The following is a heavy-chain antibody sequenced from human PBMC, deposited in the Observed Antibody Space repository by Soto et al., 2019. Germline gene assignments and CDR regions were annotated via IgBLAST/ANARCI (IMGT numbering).Heavy chain of an antibody. CDR1: GGSISSYY. D-gene: IGHD6-6*01. Sequence: QVQLQESGPGLVKPSETLSLTCTVSGGSISSYYWSWIRQPPGKGLEWIGYIYYSGSTNYNPSPXGXAXIXXATSKNQFSLKLSSVTAADTAVYYSARRYGSCFDYWGQGTLVTVSS. V-gene: IGHV4-59*08. CDR2: IYYSGST. CDR3: ARRYGSCFDY. J-gene: IGHJ4*02.